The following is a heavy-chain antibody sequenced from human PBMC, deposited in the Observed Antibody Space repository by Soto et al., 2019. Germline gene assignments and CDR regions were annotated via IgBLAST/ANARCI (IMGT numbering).Heavy chain of an antibody. J-gene: IGHJ3*02. CDR1: GGSISSYY. V-gene: IGHV4-59*08. D-gene: IGHD3-22*01. CDR2: IYYSGST. Sequence: SETLSLTCTVSGGSISSYYWSWIRQPPGKGLEWIGYIYYSGSTNYNPSLKSRVTISVDTSENQLSLKLSSVTAADTAVYYCARRQGLDYYYSSGYYSGLDAFDIWGQGTMVTVSS. CDR3: ARRQGLDYYYSSGYYSGLDAFDI.